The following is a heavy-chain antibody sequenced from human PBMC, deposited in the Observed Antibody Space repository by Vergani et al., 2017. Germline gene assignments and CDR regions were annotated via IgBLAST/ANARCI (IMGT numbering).Heavy chain of an antibody. D-gene: IGHD3-3*01. V-gene: IGHV5-10-1*03. Sequence: EVQLVQSGAEVKKPGESLRISCKGSGYSFTSYWISWVRQMPGKGLEWMGRIDPSDSYTNYSPSFQGHVTSSADKSISTAYLQWSSLKASDTAMYYCARHRDYDFWSGYANWFDPWGQGTLVTVSS. CDR3: ARHRDYDFWSGYANWFDP. J-gene: IGHJ5*02. CDR2: IDPSDSYT. CDR1: GYSFTSYW.